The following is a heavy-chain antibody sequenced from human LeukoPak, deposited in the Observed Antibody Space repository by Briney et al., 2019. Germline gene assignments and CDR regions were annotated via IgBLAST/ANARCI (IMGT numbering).Heavy chain of an antibody. Sequence: SEPLSLSCRVSGGSLSLYYLSWIRQPPGAGLEGRGHIYNNGNTNYNPSRESRVTMSVDTSKNQFSLKMNSMTAADTAVYYCARGLREWEPRVGAFDIWGQGTMVTASS. CDR3: ARGLREWEPRVGAFDI. V-gene: IGHV4-4*07. D-gene: IGHD1-26*01. CDR1: GGSLSLYY. J-gene: IGHJ3*02. CDR2: IYNNGNT.